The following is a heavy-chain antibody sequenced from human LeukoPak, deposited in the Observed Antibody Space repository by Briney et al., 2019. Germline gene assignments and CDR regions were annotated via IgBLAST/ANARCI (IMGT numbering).Heavy chain of an antibody. V-gene: IGHV3-11*04. CDR3: AKDRIRFLEWLLAPVDAFDI. CDR1: GFTFSDYY. J-gene: IGHJ3*02. D-gene: IGHD3-3*01. CDR2: ISSSGSTI. Sequence: GGSLRLSCAASGFTFSDYYMSWIRQAPGKGLEWVSYISSSGSTIYYADSVKGRFTISRDNAKNSLYLQMNSLRAEDTAVYYCAKDRIRFLEWLLAPVDAFDIWGQGTMVTVSS.